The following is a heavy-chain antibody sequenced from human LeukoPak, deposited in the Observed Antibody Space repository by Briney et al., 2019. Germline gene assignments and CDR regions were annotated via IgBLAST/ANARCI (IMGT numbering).Heavy chain of an antibody. CDR3: ARDSFLYYYDSSGWGAFDI. J-gene: IGHJ3*02. V-gene: IGHV4-31*11. CDR1: GGSFSGYY. D-gene: IGHD3-22*01. CDR2: IYYSGST. Sequence: SETLSLTCAVYGGSFSGYYWSWFRQHPGKGLEWIGYIYYSGSTYYNPSLKSRVTISVDTSKNQFSLKLSSVTAADTAVYYCARDSFLYYYDSSGWGAFDIWGQGTMVTVSS.